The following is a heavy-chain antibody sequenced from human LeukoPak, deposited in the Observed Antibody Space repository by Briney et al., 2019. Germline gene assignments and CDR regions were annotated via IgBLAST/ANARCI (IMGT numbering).Heavy chain of an antibody. Sequence: PGGSLRLSCAASGFPLSSYAMSWVRQAPGKGLEWVSGINWNGGSTGYADSVKGRFTISRDNAKNSLYLQMNSLRAEDTALYYCARLLYCSGGSCYGDYFDYWGQGTLVTVSS. CDR2: INWNGGST. D-gene: IGHD2-15*01. CDR3: ARLLYCSGGSCYGDYFDY. V-gene: IGHV3-20*04. J-gene: IGHJ4*02. CDR1: GFPLSSYA.